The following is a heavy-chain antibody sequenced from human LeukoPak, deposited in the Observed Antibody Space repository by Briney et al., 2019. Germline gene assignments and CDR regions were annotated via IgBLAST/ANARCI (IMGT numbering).Heavy chain of an antibody. CDR3: ARRNNGNYFGWYYYFFDV. CDR2: INDSGNA. V-gene: IGHV4-59*08. J-gene: IGHJ6*03. D-gene: IGHD1-26*01. Sequence: PSETLSLTCSVSSDSISGYYWAWIRQTPGKGLECLGFINDSGNANYNPSLNGRVSFSVDTSKSQFSLRLSSVTAADTAVYSCARRNNGNYFGWYYYFFDVWGKGTTVTVSS. CDR1: SDSISGYY.